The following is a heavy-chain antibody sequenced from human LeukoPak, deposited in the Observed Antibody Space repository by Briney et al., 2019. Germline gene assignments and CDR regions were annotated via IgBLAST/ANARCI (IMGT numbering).Heavy chain of an antibody. CDR2: ISYSGST. J-gene: IGHJ2*01. Sequence: SLTLSLTCTGSGGSIRSDYWSWIRQPPGKGLEGIGYISYSGSTNYNPSLNSRVTISVDTSKNQYSLNLSSVPAADTAVYSCARAVGVGRGTYFDLWGRGTLVTVSS. CDR3: ARAVGVGRGTYFDL. D-gene: IGHD1-1*01. V-gene: IGHV4-59*08. CDR1: GGSIRSDY.